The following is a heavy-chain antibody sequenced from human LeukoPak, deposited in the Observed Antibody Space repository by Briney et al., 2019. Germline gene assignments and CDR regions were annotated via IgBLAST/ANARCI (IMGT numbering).Heavy chain of an antibody. Sequence: SETLSLTCTVSGGSISSSSYYWGWIRQPPGKGLEWIGSIYYSGSTYYNPSLKSRVTISVDTSKDQFSLKLTSVTAADTAVYYCARIPSAAGAFDIWGQGTMVTVSS. CDR2: IYYSGST. J-gene: IGHJ3*02. CDR1: GGSISSSSYY. V-gene: IGHV4-39*07. CDR3: ARIPSAAGAFDI. D-gene: IGHD6-13*01.